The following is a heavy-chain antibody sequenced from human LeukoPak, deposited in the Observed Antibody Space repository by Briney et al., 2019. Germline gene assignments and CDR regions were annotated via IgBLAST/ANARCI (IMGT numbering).Heavy chain of an antibody. J-gene: IGHJ4*02. CDR1: GGTFSSYT. D-gene: IGHD6-13*01. V-gene: IGHV1-69*02. Sequence: SVKGSCKASGGTFSSYTISWVRQAPGQGLEWMGRIIPILGIANYAQKFQGRVTITADKSTSTAYMELSSLRSEDTAVYYCASTVTAAGTHHFDYWGQGTLVTVSS. CDR2: IIPILGIA. CDR3: ASTVTAAGTHHFDY.